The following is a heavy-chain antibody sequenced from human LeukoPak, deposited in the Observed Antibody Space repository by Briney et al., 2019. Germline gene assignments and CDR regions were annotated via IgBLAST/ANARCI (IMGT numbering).Heavy chain of an antibody. V-gene: IGHV3-23*01. CDR2: ISGSGDST. CDR3: ARYGDYKYNWFDP. J-gene: IGHJ5*02. CDR1: GFTFSSYA. Sequence: PGGSLRLSCAASGFTFSSYAMSWVRQAPGKGLESVSAISGSGDSTYYADSVKGRFTVSRDNSKNTLYLQMNSLRAEDTAVYYCARYGDYKYNWFDPWGQGTLVTVSS. D-gene: IGHD4-17*01.